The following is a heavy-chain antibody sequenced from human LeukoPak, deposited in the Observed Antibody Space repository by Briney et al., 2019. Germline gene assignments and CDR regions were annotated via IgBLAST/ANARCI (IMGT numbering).Heavy chain of an antibody. CDR2: ISGSGGST. Sequence: GGSLRLSCAASGFTFSSYAMSWVRQAPGKGLEWVSAISGSGGSTYYADSVKGRFTISRDNSKNTLYLQMNSLRAEDTAAYYCAKSVGYDFWSGYYPNWGQGTLVTVSS. CDR3: AKSVGYDFWSGYYPN. V-gene: IGHV3-23*01. J-gene: IGHJ4*02. D-gene: IGHD3-3*01. CDR1: GFTFSSYA.